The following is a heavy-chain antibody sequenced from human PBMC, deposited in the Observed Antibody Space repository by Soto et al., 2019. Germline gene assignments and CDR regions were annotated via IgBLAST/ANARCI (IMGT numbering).Heavy chain of an antibody. CDR2: IIPMINTT. Sequence: QVQLVQSGTEVKKPGSSMKVSCKASGCTFSSYAISWVRQAPGQGLEWMGGIIPMINTTNYAQRFQGRVTITADKSTSTVYMELNSLRSEDTAVYYCARDKEIATITEFVSWGQGTLVTVSS. CDR1: GCTFSSYA. J-gene: IGHJ5*01. V-gene: IGHV1-69*06. CDR3: ARDKEIATITEFVS. D-gene: IGHD5-12*01.